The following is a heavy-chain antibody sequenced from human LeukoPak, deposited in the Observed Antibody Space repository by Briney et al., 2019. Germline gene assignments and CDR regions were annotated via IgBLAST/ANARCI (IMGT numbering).Heavy chain of an antibody. Sequence: GGSLRLSCAASGFTFSTYGMYWVRQAPGRGLEWVAVISYDGSNKYYADSVKGRFTISRDNSKNTLYLQMNSLGAEDTAVYYCAKVFFSGSYYAASDYWGQGTLVTVSS. V-gene: IGHV3-30*18. J-gene: IGHJ4*02. CDR2: ISYDGSNK. CDR1: GFTFSTYG. D-gene: IGHD1-26*01. CDR3: AKVFFSGSYYAASDY.